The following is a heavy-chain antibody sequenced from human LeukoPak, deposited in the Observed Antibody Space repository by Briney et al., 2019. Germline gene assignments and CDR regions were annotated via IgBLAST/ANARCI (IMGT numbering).Heavy chain of an antibody. CDR1: GDSVSSNNGA. D-gene: IGHD6-19*01. Sequence: SRTLSLTCAISGDSVSSNNGAWNWIRQSPSRGLEWLGRTYYRSKWYNDYAVSMKGRITINPDTSKDQFSLQLNSVTPEDTAVYYCARDVGSSGWYPFDYWGQGTLVTVSS. CDR2: TYYRSKWYN. CDR3: ARDVGSSGWYPFDY. V-gene: IGHV6-1*01. J-gene: IGHJ4*02.